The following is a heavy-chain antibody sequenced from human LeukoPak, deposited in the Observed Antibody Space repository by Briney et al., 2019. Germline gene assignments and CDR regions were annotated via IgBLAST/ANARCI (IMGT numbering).Heavy chain of an antibody. CDR3: ARESEGLDS. J-gene: IGHJ4*02. Sequence: PGGSLRLSCAASGFTFSSYGMSWVRQAPGKGLEWMAVISYDGYYKYYADSMKGRFTFSRDNSKNTLYLQMNSLRAEDTAVYYCARESEGLDSWGQGTLVTVSS. CDR2: ISYDGYYK. V-gene: IGHV3-30*03. CDR1: GFTFSSYG.